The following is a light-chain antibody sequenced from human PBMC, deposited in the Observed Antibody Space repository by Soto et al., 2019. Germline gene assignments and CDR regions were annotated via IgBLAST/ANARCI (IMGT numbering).Light chain of an antibody. CDR2: EVS. CDR3: ASHTTTNTRV. J-gene: IGLJ1*01. Sequence: QSVLTQPASVSGSPGQSIAISCTGTSSDVGAYDYVSWYQQHPDRAPGLVIYEVSNRPSGVSNRFSGSKSVNTATLTISGLQAEDEADYYCASHTTTNTRVFGTGTKVTVL. V-gene: IGLV2-14*03. CDR1: SSDVGAYDY.